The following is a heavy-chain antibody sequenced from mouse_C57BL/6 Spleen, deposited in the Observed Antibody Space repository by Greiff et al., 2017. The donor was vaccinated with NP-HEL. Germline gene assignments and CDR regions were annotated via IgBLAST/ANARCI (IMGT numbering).Heavy chain of an antibody. D-gene: IGHD2-2*01. V-gene: IGHV1-15*01. CDR2: IDPETGGT. CDR3: TRGGMVTTGAMDY. Sequence: VQLQQSGAELVRPGASVTLSCKASGYTFTDYEMHWVKQTPVHGLEWIGAIDPETGGTAYNQKFKGKAILTADKSSSTAYMGLRSLTSEDSAVYYCTRGGMVTTGAMDYWGQGTSVTVSS. CDR1: GYTFTDYE. J-gene: IGHJ4*01.